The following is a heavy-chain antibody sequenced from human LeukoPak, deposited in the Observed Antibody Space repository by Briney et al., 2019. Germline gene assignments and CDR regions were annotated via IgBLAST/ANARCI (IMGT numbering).Heavy chain of an antibody. V-gene: IGHV3-33*01. CDR1: GFTFKNYG. J-gene: IGHJ6*02. CDR2: IWYDGTNE. CDR3: ARERESGSNYYYYGLDV. Sequence: SGGSLRLSCITSGFTFKNYGMYWVRQAPGKGLEWVAVIWYDGTNEWYGDSVKGRSTISRDNSKNTLYLQMNSLRPEDTAVYYCARERESGSNYYYYGLDVWGQGTMATVSS. D-gene: IGHD3-10*01.